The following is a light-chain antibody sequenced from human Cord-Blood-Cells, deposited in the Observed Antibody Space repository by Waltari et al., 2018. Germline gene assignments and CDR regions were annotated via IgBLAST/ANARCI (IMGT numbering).Light chain of an antibody. CDR1: QGMSSG. CDR3: QQANSFPHS. Sequence: EIELTQSPSSVSASVGDRVTITCRASQGMSSGLAWYQQKPGKAPKLLIYAASSLQSGVPSRFSGSGYGTDFTLTISSLQPEDFATYYCQQANSFPHSFGQGTKLEI. V-gene: IGKV1-12*01. J-gene: IGKJ2*03. CDR2: AAS.